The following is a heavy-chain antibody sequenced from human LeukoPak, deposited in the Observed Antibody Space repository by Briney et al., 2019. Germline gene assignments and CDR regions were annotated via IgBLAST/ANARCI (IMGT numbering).Heavy chain of an antibody. CDR2: IYYRGST. D-gene: IGHD6-19*01. J-gene: IGHJ4*02. CDR3: ARRRYPGYSSGLFDY. V-gene: IGHV4-39*01. CDR1: GGSISTGTYY. Sequence: PSETLSLTCTVSGGSISTGTYYWGWIRQPPGKGLECIGSIYYRGSTYYNPSLKSRVTISVDTSNNQFSLNLSSVTAADTAVYYCARRRYPGYSSGLFDYWAREPWSPSPQ.